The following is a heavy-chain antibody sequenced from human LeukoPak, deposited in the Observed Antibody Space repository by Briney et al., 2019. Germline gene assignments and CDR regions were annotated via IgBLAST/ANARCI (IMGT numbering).Heavy chain of an antibody. CDR1: GFTFSSYG. CDR3: AKDLYGIAAAGTFDY. D-gene: IGHD6-13*01. J-gene: IGHJ4*02. V-gene: IGHV3-30*02. Sequence: GGSLRLSCAASGFTFSSYGMHWVRQAPGKGLEWVAFIRYDGSNKYYADSVKGRFTISRDNPKNTLYLQMNSLRAEDTAVYYCAKDLYGIAAAGTFDYWGQGTLVTVSS. CDR2: IRYDGSNK.